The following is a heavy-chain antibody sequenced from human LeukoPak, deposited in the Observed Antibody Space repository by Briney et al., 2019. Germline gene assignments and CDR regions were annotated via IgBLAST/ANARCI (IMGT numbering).Heavy chain of an antibody. CDR1: GFTFSSYE. D-gene: IGHD1-26*01. J-gene: IGHJ4*02. Sequence: GRSLRLSCAASGFTFSSYEMNWVRQAAGKGLEWISTISSSGSNIYYADSVKGRFTISRDNAKKSLSLQMNSLSAEDTAVYYCATGGNSLAYWGQGTLVTVSS. CDR3: ATGGNSLAY. V-gene: IGHV3-48*03. CDR2: ISSSGSNI.